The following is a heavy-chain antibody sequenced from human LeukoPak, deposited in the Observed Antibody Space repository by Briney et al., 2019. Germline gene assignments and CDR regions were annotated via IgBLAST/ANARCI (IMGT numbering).Heavy chain of an antibody. V-gene: IGHV1-2*02. D-gene: IGHD3-10*01. CDR2: IYPNNGAT. J-gene: IGHJ4*02. CDR3: PRARRAQMVDFDY. CDR1: GYTFSGTGWY. Sequence: SVTLSCKASGYTFSGTGWYLYWLRQAPGQGLECMGWIYPNNGATAYAQKFQGRVAMTRDTSITTAYIELSRLRPDDTAVYCCPRARRAQMVDFDYWAQGTLVTVSS.